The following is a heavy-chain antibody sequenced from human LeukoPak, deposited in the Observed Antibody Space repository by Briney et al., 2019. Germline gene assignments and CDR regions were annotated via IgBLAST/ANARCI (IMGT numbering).Heavy chain of an antibody. J-gene: IGHJ4*02. CDR2: INSDGSST. D-gene: IGHD6-13*01. CDR3: AKDLSTSWYYFDY. V-gene: IGHV3-74*01. CDR1: GFTFSTYW. Sequence: GGSLRLSCAASGFTFSTYWMHWVRQAPGKGLVWVSRINSDGSSTNYADSVEGRFTISRDNAKNTLYLQMNSLRAEDTAVYYCAKDLSTSWYYFDYWGQGTLVTVSS.